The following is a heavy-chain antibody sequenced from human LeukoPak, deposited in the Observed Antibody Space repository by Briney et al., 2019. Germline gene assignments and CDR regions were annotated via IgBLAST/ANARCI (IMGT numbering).Heavy chain of an antibody. CDR1: GGSISSSSYY. CDR2: IYYSGST. J-gene: IGHJ4*02. V-gene: IGHV4-39*07. Sequence: SETLSLTCTVSGGSISSSSYYWGWIRQPPGKGLEWIGSIYYSGSTYYNPSLKSRVTISVDTSKNQFSLKLSSVTAADTAVYYCARAHYYDSSVDYWGQGTLVTVSS. D-gene: IGHD3-22*01. CDR3: ARAHYYDSSVDY.